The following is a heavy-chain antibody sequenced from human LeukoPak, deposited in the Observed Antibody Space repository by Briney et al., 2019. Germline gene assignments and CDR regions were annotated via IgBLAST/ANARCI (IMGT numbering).Heavy chain of an antibody. CDR1: GGSISSYY. V-gene: IGHV4-59*01. D-gene: IGHD3-22*01. CDR2: IYYSGST. J-gene: IGHJ3*02. CDR3: ARAHYYDSSGYWSSAFDI. Sequence: SETLSLTCTVSGGSISSYYWSWIRQPPGKGLEWIGYIYYSGSTNYNPSLKSRVTISVDTSKNQFCLKLSSVTAADTAVYYCARAHYYDSSGYWSSAFDIWGQGTMVTVSS.